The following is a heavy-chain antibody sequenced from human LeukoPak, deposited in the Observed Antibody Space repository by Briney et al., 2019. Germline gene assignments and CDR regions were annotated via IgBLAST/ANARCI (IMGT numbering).Heavy chain of an antibody. CDR3: ARDGHDYIWGSYLN. CDR1: GFTFSRYW. J-gene: IGHJ4*02. Sequence: GGALRLSCAASGFTFSRYWMSWVRQAPGKGLEGVANINQDGREKYYVDSVKGRFTISRDNAKNSLYLQMNSLRAEDTAVYYCARDGHDYIWGSYLNWGQGTLVTVSS. V-gene: IGHV3-7*01. CDR2: INQDGREK. D-gene: IGHD3-16*02.